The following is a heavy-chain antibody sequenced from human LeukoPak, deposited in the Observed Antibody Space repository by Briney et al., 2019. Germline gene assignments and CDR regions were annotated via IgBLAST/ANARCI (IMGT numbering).Heavy chain of an antibody. CDR3: ARIQYVLQWFGDDMGAFDI. Sequence: ASVKVSCKASGYTFTSYGISWVRQAPGQGLEWMGWISAYNGITSYAQTLQGRGTMTTDTSTSTDYMELRSLRSDDTAVDYCARIQYVLQWFGDDMGAFDIWGQGTMVTVSS. J-gene: IGHJ3*02. D-gene: IGHD3-10*01. CDR1: GYTFTSYG. V-gene: IGHV1-18*01. CDR2: ISAYNGIT.